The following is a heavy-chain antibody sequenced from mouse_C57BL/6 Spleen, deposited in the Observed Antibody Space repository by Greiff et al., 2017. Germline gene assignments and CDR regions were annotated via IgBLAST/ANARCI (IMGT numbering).Heavy chain of an antibody. CDR1: GFTFSSYT. J-gene: IGHJ2*01. D-gene: IGHD1-1*01. CDR3: ARRDYYGSTYFDY. V-gene: IGHV5-9*01. CDR2: ISGGGGNT. Sequence: EVKVQESGGGLVKPGGSLKLSCAASGFTFSSYTMSWVRQTPEQRLEWVATISGGGGNTYYPDSVKGRFTISRDNANNTLYLQMSRLRYEDTALYYCARRDYYGSTYFDYWGQGTTLTVSS.